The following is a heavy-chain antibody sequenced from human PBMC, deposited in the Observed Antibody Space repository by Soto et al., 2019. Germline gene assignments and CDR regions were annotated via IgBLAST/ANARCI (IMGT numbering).Heavy chain of an antibody. V-gene: IGHV4-4*07. J-gene: IGHJ6*02. CDR1: GCSISSYY. D-gene: IGHD6-13*01. Sequence: PSETLSLPCPVSGCSISSYYWSWIRQPAGKGLEWIGRIYPSGGTNYNPSLKSRVTMSVDTSKKRFSLRLSSVTAADTAVYYCARGSAAGVDYGMDVWGQGTSVTV. CDR3: ARGSAAGVDYGMDV. CDR2: IYPSGGT.